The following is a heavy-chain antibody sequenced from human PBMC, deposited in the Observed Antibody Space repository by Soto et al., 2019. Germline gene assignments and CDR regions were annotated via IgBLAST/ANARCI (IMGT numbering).Heavy chain of an antibody. D-gene: IGHD2-15*01. CDR1: GYTFTSYG. J-gene: IGHJ6*02. V-gene: IGHV1-18*01. CDR2: ISAYNGNT. Sequence: GASVKVSCKASGYTFTSYGISWVRQAPGQGLEWMGWISAYNGNTNYAQKLQGRVTMTTDTSTSTAYMELRSLRSDDTAVYYCAREGDCSGGSCYTYYYYYGMDVWGQGTTVTVSS. CDR3: AREGDCSGGSCYTYYYYYGMDV.